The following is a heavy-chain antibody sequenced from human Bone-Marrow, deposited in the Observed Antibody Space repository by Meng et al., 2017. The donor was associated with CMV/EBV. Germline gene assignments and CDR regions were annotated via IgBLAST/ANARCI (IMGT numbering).Heavy chain of an antibody. CDR3: ARGGPYSSSWYFDY. J-gene: IGHJ4*02. Sequence: GGSLRLSCAASGFTFSSYEMNWVRQAPGKGLEWVSYISSSGSTIYYADSVKGRFTISRDNAKNSLYLQMNSLRAEDTAVYYCARGGPYSSSWYFDYWGQGTLVTVSS. CDR1: GFTFSSYE. D-gene: IGHD6-13*01. V-gene: IGHV3-48*03. CDR2: ISSSGSTI.